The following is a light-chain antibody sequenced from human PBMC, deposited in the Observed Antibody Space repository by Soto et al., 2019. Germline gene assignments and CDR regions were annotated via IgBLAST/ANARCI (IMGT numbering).Light chain of an antibody. CDR1: QGVSSSY. J-gene: IGKJ5*01. Sequence: EIVLTQSPGTLSLSPGERATLSCRASQGVSSSYLAWYQQKPGQAPRLLIYGASSRATGIPDRFSGSGSGTDFTLTISRPENEAFAAYYCQKYGSSTPITSGKGTRMEIK. CDR3: QKYGSSTPIT. V-gene: IGKV3-20*01. CDR2: GAS.